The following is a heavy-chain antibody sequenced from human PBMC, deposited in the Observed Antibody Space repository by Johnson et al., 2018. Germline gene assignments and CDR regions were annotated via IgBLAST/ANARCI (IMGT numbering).Heavy chain of an antibody. V-gene: IGHV3-30*18. Sequence: VQLVESGGGVVQPGRSLRLSCAASGFTFSSYGLHWVRQAPGKGLEWVAVISYDGSNKYYADSVKGRFTISRDNSKNTLYLQMKSRRAEDTAVYYCAKDISGSEWLGRSRHDAFDIWGQGTMVTVSS. CDR2: ISYDGSNK. CDR1: GFTFSSYG. CDR3: AKDISGSEWLGRSRHDAFDI. D-gene: IGHD6-19*01. J-gene: IGHJ3*02.